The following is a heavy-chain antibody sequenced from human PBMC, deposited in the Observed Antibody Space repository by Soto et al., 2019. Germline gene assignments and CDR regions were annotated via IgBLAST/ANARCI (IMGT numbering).Heavy chain of an antibody. V-gene: IGHV3-11*06. D-gene: IGHD6-13*01. J-gene: IGHJ4*02. Sequence: PVGSLRLSCAASGFTFSDYYMSWIRQAPGKGLEWVSYIVSGSDYTNYADSVRGRFTISRDNAKNSLFLEMNSLRPDDTAVYYCARLRASTWYLGGYLDYWGLGTLVTVSS. CDR3: ARLRASTWYLGGYLDY. CDR1: GFTFSDYY. CDR2: IVSGSDYT.